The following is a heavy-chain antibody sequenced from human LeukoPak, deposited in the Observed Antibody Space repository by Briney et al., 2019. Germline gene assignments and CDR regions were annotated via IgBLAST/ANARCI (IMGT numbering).Heavy chain of an antibody. CDR2: IYYSGST. Sequence: SETLSLTCTVSGGSISSYYWSWTRQPPGKGLEWIGYIYYSGSTNYNPSLKSRVTISVDTSKNQFSLKLSSVTAADTAVYYCARGGSPSWFDPWGQGTLVTVSS. D-gene: IGHD3-10*01. CDR3: ARGGSPSWFDP. CDR1: GGSISSYY. V-gene: IGHV4-59*01. J-gene: IGHJ5*02.